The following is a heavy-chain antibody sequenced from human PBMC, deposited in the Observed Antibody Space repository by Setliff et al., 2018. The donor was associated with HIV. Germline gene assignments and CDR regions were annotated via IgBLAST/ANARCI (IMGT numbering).Heavy chain of an antibody. CDR3: ARDEGRATGSWWDQSASWYLDY. V-gene: IGHV4-59*12. CDR2: ISSSGTI. CDR1: DDSFSNYD. Sequence: SETLSLTCVVSDDSFSNYDWTWIRQSPGKALEWIGYISSSGTINYNPSLRSRVTLSVDTSENQFSLTVNSVTAADTAMYFCARDEGRATGSWWDQSASWYLDYWGHGILVTVSS. J-gene: IGHJ4*01. D-gene: IGHD6-13*01.